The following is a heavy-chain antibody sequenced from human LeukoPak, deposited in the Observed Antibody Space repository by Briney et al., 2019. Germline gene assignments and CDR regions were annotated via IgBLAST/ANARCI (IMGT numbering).Heavy chain of an antibody. D-gene: IGHD3-16*02. CDR1: GGSISSYY. V-gene: IGHV4-59*01. CDR3: ARDRGLRLGELSPHYYYGMDV. J-gene: IGHJ6*02. CDR2: IYYSGST. Sequence: SETLSLTCTVSGGSISSYYWSWIRQPPGKGLEWIGYIYYSGSTNYNPSLKSRVTISVDTSKNQFSLKLSSVTAADTAVYYCARDRGLRLGELSPHYYYGMDVWGQGTTVTVSS.